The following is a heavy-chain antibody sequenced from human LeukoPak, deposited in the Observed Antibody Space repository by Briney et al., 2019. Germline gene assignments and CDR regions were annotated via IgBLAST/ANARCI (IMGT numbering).Heavy chain of an antibody. CDR1: GFTVSSNH. V-gene: IGHV3-53*01. Sequence: PGGSLRLSCAASGFTVSSNHMSWVRQAPGKGLEWVSVIYSGGSTYYADSVKGRFTISRDNSKNTLYLQMNSLRAEDTAVYYCARDLPICSGGSCYTGPFDYWGQGTLVTVSS. D-gene: IGHD2-15*01. J-gene: IGHJ4*02. CDR2: IYSGGST. CDR3: ARDLPICSGGSCYTGPFDY.